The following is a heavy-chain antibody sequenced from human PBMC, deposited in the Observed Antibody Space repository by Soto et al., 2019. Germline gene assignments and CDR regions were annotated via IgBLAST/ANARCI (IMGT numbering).Heavy chain of an antibody. D-gene: IGHD5-12*01. CDR3: ARARNRGRDGYNFGQFDY. CDR2: IYYSGST. V-gene: IGHV4-59*01. Sequence: SETLSLTCTVSGGSISSYYWSWIRQPPGKGLEWIGYIYYSGSTNYNPSLKSRVTISVDTSKNQFSLKLSSVTAADTAVYYCARARNRGRDGYNFGQFDYWGQGTLVTVSS. J-gene: IGHJ4*02. CDR1: GGSISSYY.